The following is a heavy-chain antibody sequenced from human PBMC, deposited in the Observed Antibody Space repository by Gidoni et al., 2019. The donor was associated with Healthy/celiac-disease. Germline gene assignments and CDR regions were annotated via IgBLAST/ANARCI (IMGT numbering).Heavy chain of an antibody. D-gene: IGHD3-16*01. CDR1: GASFSGYY. J-gene: IGHJ4*02. CDR3: ARGRALGFYGGSYFDY. V-gene: IGHV4-34*01. Sequence: QVQLQPWGAGLLKPSETLSLTGAVYGASFSGYYWSWIRQPPGKGLEWIWEINHGGSTNYNPSRKSRVTISVDTSKNQFSLKLSSVTAADTAVYYCARGRALGFYGGSYFDYWGQGTLVTVSS. CDR2: INHGGST.